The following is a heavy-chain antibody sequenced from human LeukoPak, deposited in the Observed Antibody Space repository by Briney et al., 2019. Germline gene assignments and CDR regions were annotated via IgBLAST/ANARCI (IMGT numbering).Heavy chain of an antibody. J-gene: IGHJ5*02. CDR3: ARTPPYSPSWFDP. CDR2: INAGNGNT. CDR1: GYTFTSYA. Sequence: ASVKVSCKASGYTFTSYAMHWVRQAPGQRLEWMGWINAGNGNTKYSQEFQGRVTITRDTSASTAYMELSSLRSEDMAVYYCARTPPYSPSWFDPWGQGTLVTVSS. D-gene: IGHD6-13*01. V-gene: IGHV1-3*03.